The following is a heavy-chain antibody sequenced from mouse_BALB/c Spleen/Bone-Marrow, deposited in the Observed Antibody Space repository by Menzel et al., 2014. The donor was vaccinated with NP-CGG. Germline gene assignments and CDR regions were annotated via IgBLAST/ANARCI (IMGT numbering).Heavy chain of an antibody. D-gene: IGHD1-1*01. Sequence: EVQLQQSGAELVKPGASVKLSCTASGFNIKDTYMHWVKQRPEQGLEWIGRIDPANGNTKYDPKFQGKATITADISSNTAYLQLSSLTSEDTAVYYCAYGSSYDYFDYWGQGTTLTVSS. CDR2: IDPANGNT. CDR3: AYGSSYDYFDY. J-gene: IGHJ2*01. V-gene: IGHV14-3*02. CDR1: GFNIKDTY.